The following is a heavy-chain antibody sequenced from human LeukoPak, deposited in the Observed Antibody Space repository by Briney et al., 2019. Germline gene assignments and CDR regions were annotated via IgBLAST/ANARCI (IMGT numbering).Heavy chain of an antibody. CDR2: IYYSGST. CDR1: GGSISGYY. J-gene: IGHJ4*02. Sequence: KPSETLSLTCTVSGGSISGYYWTWIRQPPGKGLEWIGHIYYSGSTNYSPSLKGRVTISVDTSKNQFSLNLSSVTATDTAVYYCARAGRDWKSGYHFDYWGQGTLVTVSS. D-gene: IGHD2-21*01. V-gene: IGHV4-59*08. CDR3: ARAGRDWKSGYHFDY.